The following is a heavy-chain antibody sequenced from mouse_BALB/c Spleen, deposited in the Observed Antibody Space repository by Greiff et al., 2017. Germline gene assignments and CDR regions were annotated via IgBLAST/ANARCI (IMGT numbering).Heavy chain of an antibody. V-gene: IGHV1-77*01. D-gene: IGHD2-3*01. CDR2: IYPGSGNT. CDR1: GYTFTDYY. J-gene: IGHJ3*02. Sequence: VQLQQSGAELARPGASVKLSCKASGYTFTDYYINWVKQRTGQGLEWIGEIYPGSGNTYYNEKFKGKATLTADKSSSTAYMQLSSLTSEDSAVYFCANGYYSWGQGTLVTVSA. CDR3: ANGYYS.